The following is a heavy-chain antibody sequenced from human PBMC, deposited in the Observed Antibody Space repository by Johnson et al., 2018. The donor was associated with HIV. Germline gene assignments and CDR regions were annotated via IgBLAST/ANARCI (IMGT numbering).Heavy chain of an antibody. V-gene: IGHV3-30-3*01. CDR3: ARDRGWGVIDAFDI. CDR2: ISYDGSNK. CDR1: GFTFSIYA. Sequence: QVQLVESGGGVVQPGRSLRLSCAASGFTFSIYAMHWVRQAPGKGLEWVAVISYDGSNKYYAAPVQGRFTIPRADSKNTLYLQMNSLGAEDTALYYCARDRGWGVIDAFDIWGQGTMVSVSS. D-gene: IGHD3-16*02. J-gene: IGHJ3*02.